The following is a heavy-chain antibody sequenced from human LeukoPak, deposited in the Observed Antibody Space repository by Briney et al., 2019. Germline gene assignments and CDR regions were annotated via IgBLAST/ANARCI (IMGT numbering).Heavy chain of an antibody. J-gene: IGHJ6*02. CDR1: GFTFSSYA. V-gene: IGHV3-30-3*01. CDR2: ISYDGSNK. D-gene: IGHD6-13*01. CDR3: ARGSSWYIDYYYGMDV. Sequence: PGGSLRPSCAASGFTFSSYAMHWVRQAPGKGLEWVAVISYDGSNKYYADSVKGRFTISRDNSKNTLYLQMNSLRAEDTAVYYCARGSSWYIDYYYGMDVWGQGTTVTVSS.